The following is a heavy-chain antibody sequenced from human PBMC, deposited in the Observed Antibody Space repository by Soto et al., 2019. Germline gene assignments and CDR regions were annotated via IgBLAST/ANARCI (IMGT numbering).Heavy chain of an antibody. D-gene: IGHD4-17*01. CDR1: GYTFTSYA. J-gene: IGHJ4*02. CDR2: ISAYSGNT. CDR3: ARDQTVLDY. Sequence: ASVKVSFKACGYTFTSYAFNWVRQAPGQGLEWMGWISAYSGNTNYAQKFQGRVTMTTDTSTSTAYMELRSLRSDDTAVYYCARDQTVLDYWGQGTLVTVSS. V-gene: IGHV1-18*04.